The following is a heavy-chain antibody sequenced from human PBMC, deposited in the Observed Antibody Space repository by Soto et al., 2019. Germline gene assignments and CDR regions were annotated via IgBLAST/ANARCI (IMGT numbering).Heavy chain of an antibody. CDR1: GFLFSTYW. D-gene: IGHD3-22*01. CDR2: IKSDGSST. J-gene: IGHJ4*02. V-gene: IGHV3-74*01. Sequence: EVQLVESGGGLVQPGGSLRLSCAASGFLFSTYWMFWVRQVPRKGLLWVSRIKSDGSSTSYADSVKGRVTMCRDNNKNTLYRQMVCLGSDDTAVYEWARGVGDYSYFYHSGQLILVTGS. CDR3: ARGVGDYSYFYH.